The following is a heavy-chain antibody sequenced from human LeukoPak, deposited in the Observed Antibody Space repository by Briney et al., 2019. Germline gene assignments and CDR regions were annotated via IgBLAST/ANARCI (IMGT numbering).Heavy chain of an antibody. CDR1: GFTFSSYW. CDR3: ARDDQASYYYYMDV. V-gene: IGHV3-74*01. CDR2: INTDGSST. Sequence: GGSLRLSCAASGFTFSSYWMHWVRQAPGKGLVWVSRINTDGSSTTYADSMKGRFTISRDNAKNSLYLQMNSLRAEDTAVYYCARDDQASYYYYMDVWGKGTTVTVSS. J-gene: IGHJ6*03.